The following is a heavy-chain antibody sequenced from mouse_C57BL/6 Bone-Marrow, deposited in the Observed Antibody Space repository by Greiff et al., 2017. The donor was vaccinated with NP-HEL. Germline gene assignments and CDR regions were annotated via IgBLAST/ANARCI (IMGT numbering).Heavy chain of an antibody. CDR3: ARDLYYGNYYAMDY. Sequence: ESGPGLVKPSQSLSLTCSVTGYSITSGYYWNWIRQFPGNKLEWMGYISYDGSNNYNPSLKNRISITRDTSKNQFFLKLNSVTTEDTATYYCARDLYYGNYYAMDYWGQGTSVTVSS. V-gene: IGHV3-6*01. CDR2: ISYDGSN. D-gene: IGHD2-1*01. J-gene: IGHJ4*01. CDR1: GYSITSGYY.